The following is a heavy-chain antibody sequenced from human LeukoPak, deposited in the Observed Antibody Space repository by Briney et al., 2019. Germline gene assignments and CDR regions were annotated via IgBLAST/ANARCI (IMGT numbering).Heavy chain of an antibody. CDR3: ARDRQQQLAFDY. CDR1: VYTFTSYG. Sequence: ASVKVSCKASVYTFTSYGISWVRQAPGQGLEWMGWISAYNGNTNYAQKLQGRVTMTTDTSTSTAYMELRSLRSDDTAVYYCARDRQQQLAFDYWGQGTLVTVSS. J-gene: IGHJ4*02. D-gene: IGHD6-13*01. V-gene: IGHV1-18*01. CDR2: ISAYNGNT.